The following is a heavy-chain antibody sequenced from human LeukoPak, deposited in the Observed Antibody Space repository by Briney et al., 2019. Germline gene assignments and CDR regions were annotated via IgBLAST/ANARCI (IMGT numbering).Heavy chain of an antibody. Sequence: ASVKVSCKASGYTFTGYYMHWVRQAPGQGLEWMGWINTNTGNPTYAQGFTGRFAFSLDTSVSTAYLQISSLKAEDTAVYYCATPVYYGGNAPSAFDIWGQGTMVTVSS. J-gene: IGHJ3*02. CDR2: INTNTGNP. D-gene: IGHD4-23*01. V-gene: IGHV7-4-1*02. CDR1: GYTFTGYY. CDR3: ATPVYYGGNAPSAFDI.